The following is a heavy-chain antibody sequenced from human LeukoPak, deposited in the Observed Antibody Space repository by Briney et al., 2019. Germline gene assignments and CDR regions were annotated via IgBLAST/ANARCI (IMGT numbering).Heavy chain of an antibody. CDR1: GFTFSSYW. CDR2: INSDGRST. V-gene: IGHV3-74*01. Sequence: GGSLRLSCAASGFTFSSYWMHWVCHAPGKGLVRVSRINSDGRSTSNADSVKGRFTISRDNSKKTLYLQMNSLRAEDTAVYYCARSSATDFDYWGQGSLVTVSS. D-gene: IGHD3-10*01. CDR3: ARSSATDFDY. J-gene: IGHJ4*02.